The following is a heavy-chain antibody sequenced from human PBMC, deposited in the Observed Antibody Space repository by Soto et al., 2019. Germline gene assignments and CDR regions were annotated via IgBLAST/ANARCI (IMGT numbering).Heavy chain of an antibody. J-gene: IGHJ4*02. CDR1: GGSISSYY. CDR2: IYYSGST. Sequence: PSETLSLTCTVSGGSISSYYWSWIRQPPGKGLEWIGYIYYSGSTNYNPSLKSRVTISVDTSKNQFSLKLSSVTAADTAVYYCARHKARPGRDIVVVPAQPDFDYWGQGTLVTVSS. V-gene: IGHV4-59*08. D-gene: IGHD2-2*01. CDR3: ARHKARPGRDIVVVPAQPDFDY.